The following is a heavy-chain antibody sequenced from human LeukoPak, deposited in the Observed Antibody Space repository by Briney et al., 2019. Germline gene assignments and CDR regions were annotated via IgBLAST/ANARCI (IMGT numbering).Heavy chain of an antibody. CDR2: IYYSGST. Sequence: PSETLSLTCTVSGGSISSGDYYWSWIRQPPGKGLEWIVYIYYSGSTYYKPSLKSQVTIPVDTSKNQFSLKLSSVTAADTAVYYCARDRYGDYSGNWFDPWGQGTLVTVSS. CDR1: GGSISSGDYY. V-gene: IGHV4-30-4*08. CDR3: ARDRYGDYSGNWFDP. D-gene: IGHD4-17*01. J-gene: IGHJ5*02.